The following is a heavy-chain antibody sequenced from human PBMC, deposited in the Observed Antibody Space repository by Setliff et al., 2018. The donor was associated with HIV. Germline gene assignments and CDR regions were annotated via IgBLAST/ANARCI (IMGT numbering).Heavy chain of an antibody. Sequence: GGSLRLSCAASGFTFTTYWMSWVRQAPGKGLEWVASIKEDGTEKFYADSVKGRFTFSRDNAENSLYLQMNSLRAEDSGVYYCARSPQVTIFGIKIKPPGGPDLWGQGTTVTVSS. V-gene: IGHV3-7*01. J-gene: IGHJ6*02. D-gene: IGHD3-3*01. CDR1: GFTFTTYW. CDR2: IKEDGTEK. CDR3: ARSPQVTIFGIKIKPPGGPDL.